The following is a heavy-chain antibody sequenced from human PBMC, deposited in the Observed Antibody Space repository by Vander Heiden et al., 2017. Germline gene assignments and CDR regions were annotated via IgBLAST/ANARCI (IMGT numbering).Heavy chain of an antibody. CDR2: IGTAGDT. V-gene: IGHV3-13*01. J-gene: IGHJ3*02. CDR3: ARGVNVWGSYRDDAFDI. CDR1: GFPFCSYD. D-gene: IGHD3-16*02. Sequence: EVQLVESGGGLVQPGGSLRFFCADSGFPFCSYDMSWVRQATGKGLEWVSDIGTAGDTYYPGSGKGRFTISRENAKNSLYLQMNSLRAGDTAVYYCARGVNVWGSYRDDAFDIWGQGTMVTVSS.